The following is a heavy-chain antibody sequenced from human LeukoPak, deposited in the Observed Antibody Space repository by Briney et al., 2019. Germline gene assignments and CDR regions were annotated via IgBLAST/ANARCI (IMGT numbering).Heavy chain of an antibody. D-gene: IGHD3-10*01. Sequence: SETLSLTCTVSGGSISSYYWSWIRQPPGKGLEWIGYIYYSGSTNYNPSLKSRVTISVDTSKNQFSLKLSSVTAADTAVYYCARAAYMVRGVIISVPFDYWGQGTLVTVSS. CDR2: IYYSGST. CDR3: ARAAYMVRGVIISVPFDY. CDR1: GGSISSYY. J-gene: IGHJ4*02. V-gene: IGHV4-59*01.